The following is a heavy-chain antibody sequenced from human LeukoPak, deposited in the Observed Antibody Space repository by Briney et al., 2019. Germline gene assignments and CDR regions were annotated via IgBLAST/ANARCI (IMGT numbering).Heavy chain of an antibody. CDR2: IYYSGST. J-gene: IGHJ6*02. CDR1: GGSFSGYY. Sequence: PSETLSLTCAVYGGSFSGYYWSWIRQPPGKGLEWIGYIYYSGSTNYNPSLKSRVTISVDTSKNQFSLKLSSVTAADTAVYYCARSSAYLGAPLYYGMDVWGQGTTVTVSS. D-gene: IGHD1-26*01. V-gene: IGHV4-59*08. CDR3: ARSSAYLGAPLYYGMDV.